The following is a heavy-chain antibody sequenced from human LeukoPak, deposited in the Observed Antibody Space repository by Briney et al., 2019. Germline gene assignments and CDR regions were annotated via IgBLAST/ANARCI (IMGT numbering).Heavy chain of an antibody. Sequence: GGSLRLSCAASGFTFTRFWLTWVRQSPGKGLEWVANINPDGTKTTYVDSVEGRFAISRDNAKNSVFLLMTSLRAEDTAMCYCATAPASVDSSWGQGTLVAVSS. D-gene: IGHD3-3*01. CDR2: INPDGTKT. J-gene: IGHJ5*02. V-gene: IGHV3-7*01. CDR1: GFTFTRFW. CDR3: ATAPASVDSS.